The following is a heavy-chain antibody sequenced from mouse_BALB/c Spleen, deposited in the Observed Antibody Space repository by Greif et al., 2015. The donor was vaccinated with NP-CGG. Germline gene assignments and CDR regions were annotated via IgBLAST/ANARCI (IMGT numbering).Heavy chain of an antibody. CDR3: ARITTVVATDY. Sequence: QVQLQQSGAELVRPGSSVKISCKASGYAFSSYWMNWVQQRPGQGLEWIGQIYPGDGDTNYNGKFKGKATLTADKSSSTAYMQLSSLTSEDSAVYFCARITTVVATDYWGQGTTLTVSS. CDR2: IYPGDGDT. CDR1: GYAFSSYW. J-gene: IGHJ2*01. D-gene: IGHD1-1*01. V-gene: IGHV1-80*01.